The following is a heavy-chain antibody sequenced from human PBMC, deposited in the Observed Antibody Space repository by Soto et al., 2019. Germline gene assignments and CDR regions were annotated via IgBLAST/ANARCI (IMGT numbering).Heavy chain of an antibody. Sequence: SETLSLTCTVSGGSISSGDYYWSWIRQPPGKGLEWIGYIYYSGSTYYNPSLKSRVTISVGTSKNQFSLKLSSVTAADTAVYYCASRNLEWLLFDYWGQGTLVTVSS. J-gene: IGHJ4*02. CDR2: IYYSGST. V-gene: IGHV4-30-4*01. D-gene: IGHD3-3*01. CDR1: GGSISSGDYY. CDR3: ASRNLEWLLFDY.